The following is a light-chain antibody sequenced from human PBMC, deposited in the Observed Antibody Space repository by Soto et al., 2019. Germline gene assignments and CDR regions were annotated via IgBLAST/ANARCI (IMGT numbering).Light chain of an antibody. V-gene: IGKV1-39*01. Sequence: DIQMTQSPSTLSATVGDRVTISCRASQSISTWLAWYQQKPGEAPQLLIFDASNLQSGVPSRFSGSGSGTDFTLTISSLQPEDFATYYCQQSYSTPITFGQGTRLEIK. CDR2: DAS. CDR3: QQSYSTPIT. J-gene: IGKJ5*01. CDR1: QSISTW.